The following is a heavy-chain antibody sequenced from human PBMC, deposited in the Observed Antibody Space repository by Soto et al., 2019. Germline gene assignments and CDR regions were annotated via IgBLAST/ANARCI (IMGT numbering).Heavy chain of an antibody. CDR2: ISGSGGST. J-gene: IGHJ4*02. CDR3: AKAGYSSSWYLTQLTYFDY. V-gene: IGHV3-23*01. CDR1: GFTFSSYA. D-gene: IGHD6-13*01. Sequence: EVQLLESGGGLVQPGGSLRLSCAASGFTFSSYAMSWVRQAPGKGLEWVSAISGSGGSTYYADSVKGRFTISRDNSKNTLYLQMNSLRAEDTAVYYCAKAGYSSSWYLTQLTYFDYWGQGTLVTVSS.